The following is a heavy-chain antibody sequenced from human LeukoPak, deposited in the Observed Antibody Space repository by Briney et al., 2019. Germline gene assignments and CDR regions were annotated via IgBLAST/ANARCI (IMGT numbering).Heavy chain of an antibody. V-gene: IGHV3-48*03. CDR2: ISSSGSTI. CDR1: GFTFSSYE. CDR3: AIDIVVVPAATDDY. Sequence: PGGSLRLSCAASGFTFSSYEMNWVRQAPGKGLEWVSYISSSGSTIYYADSVKGRFTISRDNAKNSLYPQMNSLRAEDTAVYYCAIDIVVVPAATDDYWGQGTLVTVSS. J-gene: IGHJ4*02. D-gene: IGHD2-2*01.